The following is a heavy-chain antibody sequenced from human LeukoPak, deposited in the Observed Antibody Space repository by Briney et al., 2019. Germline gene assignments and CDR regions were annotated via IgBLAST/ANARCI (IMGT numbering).Heavy chain of an antibody. CDR3: AKRYCSGGSCSYFDY. CDR2: ISYDGSNK. J-gene: IGHJ4*02. D-gene: IGHD2-15*01. Sequence: PGGSLRLPCAASGFTFSSYGMHWVRQAPGKGLEWVAVISYDGSNKYYADSVKGRFTISRDNSKNTLYLQMNSLRAEDTAVYYCAKRYCSGGSCSYFDYWGQGTLVTVSS. V-gene: IGHV3-30*18. CDR1: GFTFSSYG.